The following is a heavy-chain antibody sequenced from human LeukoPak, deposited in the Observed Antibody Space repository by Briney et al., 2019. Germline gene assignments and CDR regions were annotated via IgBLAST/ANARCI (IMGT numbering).Heavy chain of an antibody. J-gene: IGHJ3*02. CDR2: IYGGGPT. D-gene: IGHD1-14*01. CDR1: GFTVSRNY. CDR3: ARDRGIAGTTHAFDI. V-gene: IGHV3-53*01. Sequence: PGGSLRLSCAASGFTVSRNYMSWVRQARGRGLECVSVIYGGGPTYYADSVKGRFTISRDTAKNTLYLQMNSLRGEDTAVYFCARDRGIAGTTHAFDIWGHGTMVTVSS.